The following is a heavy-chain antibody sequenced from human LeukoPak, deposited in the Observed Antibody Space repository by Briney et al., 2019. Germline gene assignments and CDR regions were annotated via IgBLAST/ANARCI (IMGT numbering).Heavy chain of an antibody. Sequence: GGSLRLSCVASGFTFSTFAMNWVRQAPGKGLEWVSTISETGRSTYYADSVKGQFTISRDNSKNTLYLQMNSLRAEDTAVYYCAKDGAAAGIGDYFDYWGQGTLVTVSS. D-gene: IGHD6-13*01. CDR2: ISETGRST. CDR3: AKDGAAAGIGDYFDY. J-gene: IGHJ4*02. CDR1: GFTFSTFA. V-gene: IGHV3-23*01.